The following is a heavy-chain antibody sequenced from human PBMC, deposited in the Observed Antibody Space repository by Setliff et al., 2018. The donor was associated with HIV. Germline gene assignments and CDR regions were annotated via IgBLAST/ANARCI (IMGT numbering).Heavy chain of an antibody. CDR1: SDSISSGSYY. J-gene: IGHJ5*02. CDR2: IYYTGRT. D-gene: IGHD3-3*01. CDR3: ARDVGGFTVFAVPRGGFDP. V-gene: IGHV4-61*01. Sequence: SETLSLTCSVSSDSISSGSYYWSWIRQPPGRGLEWIGYIYYTGRTNYNPSLKSRVTMSLDSSKKQFSLKLSSVTAADTAVYFCARDVGGFTVFAVPRGGFDPWGQGTLVTVSS.